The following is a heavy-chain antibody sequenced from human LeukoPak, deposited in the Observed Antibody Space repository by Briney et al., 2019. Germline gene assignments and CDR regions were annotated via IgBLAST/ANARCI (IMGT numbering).Heavy chain of an antibody. Sequence: GGSLRLSCAASGFTLSSYAMSWVRQAPGKGLEWVSAISGSGGSTYYADSVKGRFTISRDNSKNTLYLQMNSLRAEDTAVYYCAKDNDFWSGFGDAFDIWGQGTMVTVSS. D-gene: IGHD3-3*01. CDR1: GFTLSSYA. CDR2: ISGSGGST. J-gene: IGHJ3*02. CDR3: AKDNDFWSGFGDAFDI. V-gene: IGHV3-23*01.